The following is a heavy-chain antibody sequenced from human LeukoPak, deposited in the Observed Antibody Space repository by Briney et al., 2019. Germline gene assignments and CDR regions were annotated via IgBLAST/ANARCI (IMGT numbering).Heavy chain of an antibody. Sequence: SETLSLTCAVYGGSFSGYYWSWIRQPPGKGLEWIGEINHSGSTNYNPSLKSRVTISVDTSKNQFSLKLSSVTAADTAVYYCAREVIVWGQGTLVTVSS. CDR1: GGSFSGYY. CDR2: INHSGST. J-gene: IGHJ4*02. V-gene: IGHV4-34*01. D-gene: IGHD3-22*01. CDR3: AREVIV.